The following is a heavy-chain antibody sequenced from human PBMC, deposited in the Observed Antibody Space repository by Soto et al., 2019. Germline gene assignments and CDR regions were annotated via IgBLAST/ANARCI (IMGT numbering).Heavy chain of an antibody. D-gene: IGHD3-10*01. CDR2: IYYSGST. Sequence: SETLSLTCAVYGGSFSGYYWSWIRQPPGKGLEWIGYIYYSGSTYYNPSLKSRVTISVDTSKNQFSLKLSSVTAADTAVYYCARGAGTMVRGVDYYYGMDVWGQGTTVTVSS. V-gene: IGHV4-30-4*08. CDR3: ARGAGTMVRGVDYYYGMDV. CDR1: GGSFSGYY. J-gene: IGHJ6*02.